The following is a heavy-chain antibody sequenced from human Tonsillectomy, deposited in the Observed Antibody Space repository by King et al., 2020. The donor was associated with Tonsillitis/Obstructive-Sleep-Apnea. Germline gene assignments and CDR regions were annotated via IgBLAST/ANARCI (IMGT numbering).Heavy chain of an antibody. V-gene: IGHV3-64D*06. CDR1: GFTFSNYA. D-gene: IGHD2-2*01. J-gene: IGHJ3*02. Sequence: VQLVESGGGLVQPGGSLRLSCSASGFTFSNYAMDWVRQAPGKGLEYVSAISSNGGSTYYADSVKGRFTISRDNSKNTLYLQMSSLRAEDTAVYYCVKDGGHCSSTSCSLDAFDIWGQGTMVTVSS. CDR3: VKDGGHCSSTSCSLDAFDI. CDR2: ISSNGGST.